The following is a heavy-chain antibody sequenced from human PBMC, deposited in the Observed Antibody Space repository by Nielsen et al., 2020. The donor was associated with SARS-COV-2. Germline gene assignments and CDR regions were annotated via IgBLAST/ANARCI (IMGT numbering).Heavy chain of an antibody. CDR2: IWYDGSNK. J-gene: IGHJ6*02. CDR1: GFTFSSYG. D-gene: IGHD4-17*01. Sequence: GESLKISCAASGFTFSSYGMHWVRQAPGKGLEWVAVIWYDGSNKYYADSVKGRFTISRDNAKNSLYLQMNSLRAEDTALYYCAKIGGDYGDNHYYYYGMDVWGQGTTVTVSS. CDR3: AKIGGDYGDNHYYYYGMDV. V-gene: IGHV3-33*03.